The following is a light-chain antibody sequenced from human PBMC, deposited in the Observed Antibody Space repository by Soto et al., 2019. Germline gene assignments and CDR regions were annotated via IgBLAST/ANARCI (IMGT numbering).Light chain of an antibody. CDR1: QGIINY. V-gene: IGKV1-27*01. J-gene: IGKJ4*01. CDR2: AAS. CDR3: QKYNSAPLT. Sequence: EIQMTQSPSSLSASVGDRVTITCRESQGIINYLAWYQQKPGKVPKLLIYAASTLQSGVPYRFSGSGSGTDFTLTISSLQPEDVATYYCQKYNSAPLTFGGGTKVAIK.